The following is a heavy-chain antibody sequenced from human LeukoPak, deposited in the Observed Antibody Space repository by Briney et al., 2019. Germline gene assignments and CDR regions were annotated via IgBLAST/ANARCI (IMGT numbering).Heavy chain of an antibody. CDR3: ARALRAAAFDY. J-gene: IGHJ4*02. CDR2: IYYSGST. V-gene: IGHV4-59*11. Sequence: SETLSLTCTVSGGSISSHYWSWIRQPPGKGLEWIGYIYYSGSTNYNPSLKSRVTISVDTSKNQFSLKLSSVTAADTAVYYCARALRAAAFDYWGQGTLVTVSS. D-gene: IGHD6-13*01. CDR1: GGSISSHY.